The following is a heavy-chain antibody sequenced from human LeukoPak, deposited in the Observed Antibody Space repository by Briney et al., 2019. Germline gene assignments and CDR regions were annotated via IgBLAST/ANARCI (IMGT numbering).Heavy chain of an antibody. Sequence: GGSLRLSCAASGFTFSSYGMHWVRQAPGKGLEWVAVISYDRSNKYYADSVKGRFTISRDNSKNTLYLQMNSLRAEDTAVYYCAKALAEYSSGWYGGYYWGQGTLVTVSS. CDR1: GFTFSSYG. CDR2: ISYDRSNK. J-gene: IGHJ4*02. D-gene: IGHD6-19*01. V-gene: IGHV3-30*18. CDR3: AKALAEYSSGWYGGYY.